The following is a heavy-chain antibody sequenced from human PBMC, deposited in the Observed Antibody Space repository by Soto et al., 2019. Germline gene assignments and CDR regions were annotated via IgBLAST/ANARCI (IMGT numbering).Heavy chain of an antibody. CDR1: GDSISSGGYY. V-gene: IGHV4-31*01. CDR3: AREYYYDSSGYRGYYFDY. D-gene: IGHD3-22*01. Sequence: QVQLQESGPGLVKPSQTLSLTCTVSGDSISSGGYYWSWIRRHPGKGLEWIGYIYYSGGTYYNPSLTSLVTTSVDTSKNQCSLKLNSVTAADTAVYYCAREYYYDSSGYRGYYFDYWGQGTLVTVSS. J-gene: IGHJ4*02. CDR2: IYYSGGT.